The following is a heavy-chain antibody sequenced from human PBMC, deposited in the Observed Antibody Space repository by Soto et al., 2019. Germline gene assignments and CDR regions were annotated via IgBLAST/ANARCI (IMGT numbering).Heavy chain of an antibody. J-gene: IGHJ3*01. CDR1: GFSLSADGVG. Sequence: QITLKESGPTLVKPTQTLTLTCTFSGFSLSADGVGVGWIRQPPGRALEWLALIYWDDDKRYRPSLKRRLTITMDTSKNQVVLTMTNMDPVDTATYYCAHAYGGTSWPNDAFDVWGQGTVVTVSS. CDR2: IYWDDDK. D-gene: IGHD2-2*01. V-gene: IGHV2-5*02. CDR3: AHAYGGTSWPNDAFDV.